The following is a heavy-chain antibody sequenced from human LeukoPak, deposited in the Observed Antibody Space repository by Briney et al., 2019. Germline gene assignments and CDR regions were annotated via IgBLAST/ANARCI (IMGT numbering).Heavy chain of an antibody. CDR2: ISSSGSTI. D-gene: IGHD1-14*01. J-gene: IGHJ4*02. V-gene: IGHV3-48*03. CDR1: GFTFSSYE. CDR3: ARERTGYFDY. Sequence: GGSLRLSCAASGFTFSSYEMNWVRQAPGKGLEWVSYISSSGSTIYYADSVKGRFTISRDNAKNSLYLQMNSLRAEDTAVYYCARERTGYFDYWGQGTLVTVSS.